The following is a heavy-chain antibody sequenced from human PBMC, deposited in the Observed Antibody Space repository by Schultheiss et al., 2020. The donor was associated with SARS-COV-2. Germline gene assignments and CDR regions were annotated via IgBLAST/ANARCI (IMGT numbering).Heavy chain of an antibody. Sequence: SETLSLTCAVYGGSFSGYYWSWIRQPAGKGLEWIGRIYTSGSTNYNPSLKSRVTISVDTSKNQFSLKLSSVTAADTAVYYCARAYRSWDLVDYWGQGTLVTVSS. V-gene: IGHV4-59*10. J-gene: IGHJ4*02. CDR2: IYTSGST. D-gene: IGHD1-26*01. CDR1: GGSFSGYY. CDR3: ARAYRSWDLVDY.